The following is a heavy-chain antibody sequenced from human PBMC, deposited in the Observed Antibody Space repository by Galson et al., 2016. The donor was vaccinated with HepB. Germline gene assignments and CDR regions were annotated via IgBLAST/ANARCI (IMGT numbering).Heavy chain of an antibody. V-gene: IGHV3-74*01. D-gene: IGHD1-26*01. J-gene: IGHJ4*02. CDR1: GFTFSNYW. Sequence: SLRLSCAASGFTFSNYWMHWVRQAPGKGLVWVSRINSDGSSISYGDSVKGRFTISGDNAKNTLYMQMNSLRAEDTAVYYCGRGSYGSWGSVWYWGQGTLVTVSS. CDR3: GRGSYGSWGSVWY. CDR2: INSDGSSI.